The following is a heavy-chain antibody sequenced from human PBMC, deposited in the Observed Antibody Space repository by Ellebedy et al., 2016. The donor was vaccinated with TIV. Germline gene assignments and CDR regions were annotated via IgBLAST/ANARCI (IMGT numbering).Heavy chain of an antibody. CDR1: GFTFSSYA. Sequence: GESLKISCIVSGFTFSSYAIYWVRQAPGKGLEWVAVISSNGNTKYYADSVRGRSTISRDNSKNTLFLQIDSLRTEDTSVYYCSREGYNSSALGDLDYWGQGTLVTVSS. CDR3: SREGYNSSALGDLDY. J-gene: IGHJ4*02. D-gene: IGHD3-22*01. V-gene: IGHV3-30*04. CDR2: ISSNGNTK.